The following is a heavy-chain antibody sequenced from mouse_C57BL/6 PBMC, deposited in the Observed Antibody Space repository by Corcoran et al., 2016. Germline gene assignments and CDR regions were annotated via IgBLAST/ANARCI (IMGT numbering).Heavy chain of an antibody. D-gene: IGHD2-5*01. V-gene: IGHV8-12*01. Sequence: QVTLKESGPGILQSSQTLSLTCSFSGFSLSTSGMGVSWIRQPSGKGLEWLAHIYWDDDKRYNPSLKSRLTISKDISRNQVFLKITSVDTADTATYYCARGSNYVDWYFDVWGTGTTVTVSS. CDR1: GFSLSTSGMG. J-gene: IGHJ1*03. CDR3: ARGSNYVDWYFDV. CDR2: IYWDDDK.